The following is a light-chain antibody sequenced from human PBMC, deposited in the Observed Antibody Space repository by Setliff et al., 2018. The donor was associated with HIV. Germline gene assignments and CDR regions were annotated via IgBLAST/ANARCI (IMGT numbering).Light chain of an antibody. CDR3: TSYTSSDTYV. CDR2: EVN. J-gene: IGLJ1*01. CDR1: SSDVGGYKY. Sequence: QSVLTQPASVSGSPGQSITISCTGTSSDVGGYKYVSWYQQHPGKAPKLIIYEVNNRPSGVSNRFSGSKFGNTASLIISGLQAEDEADYYCTSYTSSDTYVFGTGTKVTVL. V-gene: IGLV2-14*01.